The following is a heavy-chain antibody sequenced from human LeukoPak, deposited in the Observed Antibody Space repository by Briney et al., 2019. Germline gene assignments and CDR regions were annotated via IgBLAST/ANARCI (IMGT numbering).Heavy chain of an antibody. CDR2: IYTSGST. CDR3: ARHTNRAARAFDI. J-gene: IGHJ3*02. CDR1: GGSISSGSYY. Sequence: SETLSLTCTVSGGSISSGSYYWSWIRQPAGKGLEWIGRIYTSGSTNYNPSLKSRVTISVDTSKNQFSLKLSSVTAADTAVYYCARHTNRAARAFDIWGQGTMVTVSS. V-gene: IGHV4-61*02. D-gene: IGHD6-25*01.